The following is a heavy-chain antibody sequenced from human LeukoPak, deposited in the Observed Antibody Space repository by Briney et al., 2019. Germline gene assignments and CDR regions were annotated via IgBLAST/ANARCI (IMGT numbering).Heavy chain of an antibody. V-gene: IGHV1-3*01. Sequence: GASVKVSGRVSGYTLTSYAMHWVRRAPGQSLEGLGGINAGNGNTKYSQKFQGRVTITRDTSASTAYMELSSLRSEDTAVYYCARGGYYYDSSRYFDYWGQGTLVTVSS. CDR1: GYTLTSYA. J-gene: IGHJ4*02. D-gene: IGHD3-22*01. CDR3: ARGGYYYDSSRYFDY. CDR2: INAGNGNT.